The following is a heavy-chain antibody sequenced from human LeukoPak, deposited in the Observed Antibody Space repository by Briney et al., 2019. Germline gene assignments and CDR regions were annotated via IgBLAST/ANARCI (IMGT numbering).Heavy chain of an antibody. CDR2: INASGGRT. Sequence: ASLKVSSEASGYTFTGYYLHSGPQAPGQGCGWMGWINASGGRTSYAQKFQGRVSMSRDTTTRTVYMELSRLRSEDTAVYYCARRKYDSSGYIWFDPWGQGTLVTVSS. CDR1: GYTFTGYY. V-gene: IGHV1-46*01. D-gene: IGHD3-22*01. CDR3: ARRKYDSSGYIWFDP. J-gene: IGHJ5*02.